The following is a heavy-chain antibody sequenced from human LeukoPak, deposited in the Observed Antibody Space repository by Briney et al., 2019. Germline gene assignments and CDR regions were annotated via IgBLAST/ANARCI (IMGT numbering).Heavy chain of an antibody. D-gene: IGHD1-26*01. CDR2: INPNSGGT. CDR3: ARGGLLVRLRKYFQH. CDR1: GYTFTGYY. J-gene: IGHJ1*01. V-gene: IGHV1-2*02. Sequence: ASVKVSCEASGYTFTGYYMHWVRQAPGQGLEWMGWINPNSGGTNYAQKFQGRVTMTRDTSISTAYMELSRLRSDDTAVYYCARGGLLVRLRKYFQHWGQGTLVTVSS.